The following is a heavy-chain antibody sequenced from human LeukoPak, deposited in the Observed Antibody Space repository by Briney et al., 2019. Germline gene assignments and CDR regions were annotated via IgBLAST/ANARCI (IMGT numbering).Heavy chain of an antibody. V-gene: IGHV1-18*01. CDR3: ARDGRLLWFGEPHDYFDY. CDR1: GYTFTSYG. J-gene: IGHJ4*02. Sequence: ASVKVSCKASGYTFTSYGISWVRQAPGQGLEWMGWISAYNGNTNYAQKLQGRVTMTTDTSTSTAYMELRSLRSDDTAVYYCARDGRLLWFGEPHDYFDYWGQGTLVTVSS. D-gene: IGHD3-10*01. CDR2: ISAYNGNT.